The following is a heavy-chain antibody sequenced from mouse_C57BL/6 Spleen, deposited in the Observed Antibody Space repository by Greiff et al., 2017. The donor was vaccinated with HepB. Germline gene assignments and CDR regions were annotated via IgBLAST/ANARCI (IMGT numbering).Heavy chain of an antibody. CDR1: GFTFSSYG. CDR2: ICSGGSYT. D-gene: IGHD2-5*01. CDR3: ARQASNHYAFDY. J-gene: IGHJ4*01. Sequence: EVKVEESGGDLVKPGGSLKLSCAASGFTFSSYGMSWVRQTPDKRLEWVATICSGGSYTYYPDSVKGRFTMTRDKANNTLYLQMSSLKSEDTDMYYCARQASNHYAFDYWGQGTSVTVSS. V-gene: IGHV5-6*02.